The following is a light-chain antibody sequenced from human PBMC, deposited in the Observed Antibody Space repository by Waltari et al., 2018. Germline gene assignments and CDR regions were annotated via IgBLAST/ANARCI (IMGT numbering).Light chain of an antibody. J-gene: IGKJ1*01. V-gene: IGKV3-20*01. CDR3: QHYVSLPAT. CDR1: QSISKY. Sequence: SCRASQSISKYLAGYQQKPGQAPRLLIYHASSRSTGIPDRFSGSGFGTDFSLTISRLEPEDFAVYYCQHYVSLPATFGQGTKLEIK. CDR2: HAS.